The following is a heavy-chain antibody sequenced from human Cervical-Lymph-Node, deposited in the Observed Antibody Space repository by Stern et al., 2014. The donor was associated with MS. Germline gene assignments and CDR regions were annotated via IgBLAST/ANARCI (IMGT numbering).Heavy chain of an antibody. J-gene: IGHJ6*02. CDR3: ARHFSSDSDFYYYYGMDV. Sequence: EVQLLESGAEVKKPGASLRISCKTSGYSFTCFWIGWVRQMPGKGLEWMGITTPFDSDTRYSPSFQGQATISADKSTNTAYLKWNSLKASDTAVYYGARHFSSDSDFYYYYGMDVWGQGTTVTVSS. V-gene: IGHV5-51*01. CDR1: GYSFTCFW. CDR2: TTPFDSDT.